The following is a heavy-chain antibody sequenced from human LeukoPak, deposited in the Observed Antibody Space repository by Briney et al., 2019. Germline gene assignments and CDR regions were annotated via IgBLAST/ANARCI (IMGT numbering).Heavy chain of an antibody. V-gene: IGHV4-59*01. CDR2: IYYSGST. J-gene: IGHJ2*01. CDR1: GGSISSYY. D-gene: IGHD3-22*01. Sequence: PETLSLTCTVSGGSISSYYWSWIRQPPGKGLEWIGYIYYSGSTNYNPSLKSRVTISVDTSKNQFSLKLSSVTAADTAVYYCARGEDYDSSGYYDWYFDLWGRGTLVTVSS. CDR3: ARGEDYDSSGYYDWYFDL.